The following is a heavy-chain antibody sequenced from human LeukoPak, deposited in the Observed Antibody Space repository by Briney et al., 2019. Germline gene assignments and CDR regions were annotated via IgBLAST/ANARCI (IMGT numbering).Heavy chain of an antibody. CDR2: MNPNSGNT. CDR1: GYTFTSYD. V-gene: IGHV1-8*01. Sequence: ASVKASCKASGYTFTSYDINWVRQATGQGLEWMGWMNPNSGNTGYAQKFQGRVTMTRNTSISTAYMELSSLRSEDTAVYYCARGHCSGGSCYSAAIADYWGQGTLVTASS. J-gene: IGHJ4*02. CDR3: ARGHCSGGSCYSAAIADY. D-gene: IGHD2-15*01.